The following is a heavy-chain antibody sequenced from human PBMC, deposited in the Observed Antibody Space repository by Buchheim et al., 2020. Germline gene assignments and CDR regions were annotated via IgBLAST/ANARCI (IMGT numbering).Heavy chain of an antibody. V-gene: IGHV3-20*04. CDR1: GFNFDEYG. D-gene: IGHD3-3*01. CDR2: INSNGESR. Sequence: EVQLVESGGAVVRPGGSLRLSCAASGFNFDEYGMIWVRQIPGKGLEWVAGINSNGESRSYGDSVKGPFTISRDNAKKSLFLEMDSLRAEDTALYYCARRLLGTMYYFDVWGQGTL. J-gene: IGHJ4*02. CDR3: ARRLLGTMYYFDV.